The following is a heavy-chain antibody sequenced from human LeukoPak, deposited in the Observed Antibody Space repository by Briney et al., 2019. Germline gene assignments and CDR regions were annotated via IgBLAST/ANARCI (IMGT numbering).Heavy chain of an antibody. CDR3: ARFFNLACDI. J-gene: IGHJ3*02. CDR2: IWYEGSYK. V-gene: IGHV3-33*01. Sequence: GGPLRLSCAESGFTFTTYGMHWVRPAPGKGLEWVAVIWYEGSYKYYADSVKGRFTISRDNSKNTLYLQRNSLRAEDTAVYYCARFFNLACDIWGQGTMVTVFS. D-gene: IGHD1-14*01. CDR1: GFTFTTYG.